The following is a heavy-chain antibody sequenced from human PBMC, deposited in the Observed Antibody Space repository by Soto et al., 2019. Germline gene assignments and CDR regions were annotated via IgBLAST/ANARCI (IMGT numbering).Heavy chain of an antibody. V-gene: IGHV4-59*01. D-gene: IGHD2-2*01. J-gene: IGHJ1*01. CDR2: VYNSGST. CDR3: AGGSSLCWECFHH. Sequence: QVQLQESGPGLVKPSETLSLTCNVSGGSISSYYWSWIRQPPGKGLEYIGHVYNSGSTIHSPSLKSRATISVDTSKNQFSLKLTSVTAADTAVDYCAGGSSLCWECFHHWGQGILITVSS. CDR1: GGSISSYY.